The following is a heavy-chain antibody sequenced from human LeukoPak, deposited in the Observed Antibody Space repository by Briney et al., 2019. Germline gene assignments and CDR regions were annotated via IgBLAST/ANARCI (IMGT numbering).Heavy chain of an antibody. J-gene: IGHJ4*02. CDR3: GRGEPHCDLRSD. CDR1: AFTGSSNY. Sequence: PGGYLRLSCAASAFTGSSNYMSWVRQAPGKELKWVSVIYSGGSTYYADSVKGRFTNSRDNSKNTQYVQRSSMSDENSAVYYCGRGEPHCDLRSDWGKGTVVSVS. V-gene: IGHV3-66*01. CDR2: IYSGGST. D-gene: IGHD1-14*01.